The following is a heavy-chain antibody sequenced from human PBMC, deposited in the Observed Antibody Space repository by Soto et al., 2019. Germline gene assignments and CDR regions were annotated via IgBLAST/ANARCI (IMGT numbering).Heavy chain of an antibody. CDR1: GYSFTSYW. CDR3: ALRLGYHTTDDAFDI. CDR2: IYPGDSDT. Sequence: GESLKISCKGSGYSFTSYWIGWVRQMPGKGLEWMGIIYPGDSDTRYSPSFQGQVTISADKSISTAYLQWSSLKAPDTSMYYCALRLGYHTTDDAFDIWGQGTMVTVSS. V-gene: IGHV5-51*01. J-gene: IGHJ3*02. D-gene: IGHD5-12*01.